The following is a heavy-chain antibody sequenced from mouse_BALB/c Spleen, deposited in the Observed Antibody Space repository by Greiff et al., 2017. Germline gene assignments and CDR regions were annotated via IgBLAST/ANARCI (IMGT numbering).Heavy chain of an antibody. CDR3: ARDYYDSSYAMDY. J-gene: IGHJ4*01. CDR1: GFSLTGYG. V-gene: IGHV2-6-7*01. CDR2: IWGDGST. Sequence: QVQLKESGPGLVAPSQSLSITCTVSGFSLTGYGVNWVRQPPGKGLEWLGMIWGDGSTDYNSALKSRLSISKDNSKSQVFLKMNSLQTDDTARYYCARDYYDSSYAMDYWGQGTSVTVSS. D-gene: IGHD1-1*01.